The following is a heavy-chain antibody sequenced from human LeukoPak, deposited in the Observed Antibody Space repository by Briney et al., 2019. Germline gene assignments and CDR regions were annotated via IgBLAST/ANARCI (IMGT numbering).Heavy chain of an antibody. D-gene: IGHD4-17*01. Sequence: PSETLSLTCAVSGGSISSRNWWSWVRQPPGKGLEWIGEIYHSGSINYNPSLKSRVTISVDKSKNQFSLKLSSVTAADTAVYYCARGRDYGDYYYYFDYWGQGTLVTVSS. J-gene: IGHJ4*02. CDR3: ARGRDYGDYYYYFDY. V-gene: IGHV4-4*02. CDR2: IYHSGSI. CDR1: GGSISSRNW.